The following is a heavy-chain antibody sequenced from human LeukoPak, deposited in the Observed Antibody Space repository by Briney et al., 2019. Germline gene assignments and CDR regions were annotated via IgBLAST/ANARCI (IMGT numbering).Heavy chain of an antibody. CDR1: GGSISSSSYY. Sequence: SETLSLTCTVSGGSISSSSYYWGWIRQPPGKGLEWIASISYSGSTYYNSSLKSRVTISVDTSKNQFSLKLSSVTAADTAVYYCARLGYCSSTSCYVGVYYFDYWGQGTLVTVSS. V-gene: IGHV4-39*01. CDR3: ARLGYCSSTSCYVGVYYFDY. CDR2: ISYSGST. D-gene: IGHD2-2*01. J-gene: IGHJ4*02.